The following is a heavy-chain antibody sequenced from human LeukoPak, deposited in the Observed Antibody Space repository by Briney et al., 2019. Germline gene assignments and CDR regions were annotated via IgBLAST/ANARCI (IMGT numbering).Heavy chain of an antibody. J-gene: IGHJ4*02. D-gene: IGHD4-17*01. CDR1: GDSISSGGYY. CDR3: ARMNDYGAGGYYFDY. V-gene: IGHV4-31*03. CDR2: IYYSGST. Sequence: SETLSLTCTVSGDSISSGGYYWSWIRQHPGKGLEWIGYIYYSGSTQYTPSLKSRVTISVDTSKNQFSLKLSSVTAADTAVYYCARMNDYGAGGYYFDYWGQGTLVTVFS.